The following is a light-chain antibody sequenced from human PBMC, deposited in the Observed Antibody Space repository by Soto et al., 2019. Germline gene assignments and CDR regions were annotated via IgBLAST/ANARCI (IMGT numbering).Light chain of an antibody. J-gene: IGKJ4*01. CDR2: DAS. Sequence: EIVLTQSPATLSFSPGERATLSCRASQSVSSYLAWYQQKPGQAHRLLIYDASNRATGIPARFSGSGSGTDFTITISSLEPEDFAVYYCQQSSNWLTFGGGTKVEIK. CDR3: QQSSNWLT. CDR1: QSVSSY. V-gene: IGKV3-11*01.